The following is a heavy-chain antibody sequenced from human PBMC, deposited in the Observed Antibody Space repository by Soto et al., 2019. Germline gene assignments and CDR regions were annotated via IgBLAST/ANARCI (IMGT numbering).Heavy chain of an antibody. D-gene: IGHD7-27*01. Sequence: EVWLVESGGGLVQPGGSLRLSCAAYGFSFSSYDFHWVRQVPGKGLEWVSRIGKAGDTYYLASVRGRFTLFRENAKNSLYLQMNSLRAGDTAVYYCARGALGFDYWGQGTLVTVSS. CDR3: ARGALGFDY. CDR1: GFSFSSYD. J-gene: IGHJ4*02. V-gene: IGHV3-13*01. CDR2: IGKAGDT.